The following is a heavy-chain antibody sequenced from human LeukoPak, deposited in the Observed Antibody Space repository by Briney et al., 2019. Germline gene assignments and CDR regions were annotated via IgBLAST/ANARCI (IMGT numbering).Heavy chain of an antibody. J-gene: IGHJ4*02. Sequence: PGGSLRLSCAASGFTYNNYAMSWVRQAPGKGLEWVSGIDNSGSRTYYADSVKGRFTISRDNSKNTLYLQMNSLRAEDTALYYCAKAVRYSNSGSDYWGRGTLVTVSS. CDR2: IDNSGSRT. D-gene: IGHD1-26*01. CDR1: GFTYNNYA. V-gene: IGHV3-23*05. CDR3: AKAVRYSNSGSDY.